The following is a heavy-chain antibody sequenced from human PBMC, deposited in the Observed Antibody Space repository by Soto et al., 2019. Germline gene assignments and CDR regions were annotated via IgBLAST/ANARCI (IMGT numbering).Heavy chain of an antibody. CDR1: GFTFSSYA. Sequence: PGGSLRLSCAASGFTFSSYAMSWVRQAPGKGLEWVSAISGSGGSTYYADSVKGRFTISRDNSKNTLYLQMNSLRAEDTAVYYCAKDLREQWLPNAEYFQHWGQGTLVTVSS. CDR2: ISGSGGST. J-gene: IGHJ1*01. CDR3: AKDLREQWLPNAEYFQH. V-gene: IGHV3-23*01. D-gene: IGHD6-19*01.